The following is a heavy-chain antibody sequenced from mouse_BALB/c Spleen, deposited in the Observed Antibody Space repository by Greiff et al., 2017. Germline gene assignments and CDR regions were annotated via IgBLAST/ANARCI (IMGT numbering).Heavy chain of an antibody. CDR3: ASDYGSSNAMDY. CDR2: ISSGSSTI. CDR1: GFTFSSFG. J-gene: IGHJ4*01. D-gene: IGHD1-1*01. V-gene: IGHV5-17*02. Sequence: EVQVVESGGGLVQPGGSRKLSCAASGFTFSSFGMHWVRQAPEKGLEWVAYISSGSSTIYYADTVKGRFTISRDNPKNTLFLQMTSLRSEDTAMYYCASDYGSSNAMDYWGQGTSVTVSS.